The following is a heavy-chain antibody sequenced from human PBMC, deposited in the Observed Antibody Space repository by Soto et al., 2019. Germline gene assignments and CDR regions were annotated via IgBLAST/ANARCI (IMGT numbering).Heavy chain of an antibody. CDR2: VHYDGGS. Sequence: HLQLQDSGSGLVKPSQTLSLTCAVSGGSVTSGVYSWSWIRQPPGGGLEWMGYVHYDGGSFDNPSLKGRATLSLDRSKNQSSLHLPSVPAAYSAVYYCTGESQAAIDYWCQGALVTVSP. CDR3: TGESQAAIDY. CDR1: GGSVTSGVYS. J-gene: IGHJ4*02. V-gene: IGHV4-30-2*01.